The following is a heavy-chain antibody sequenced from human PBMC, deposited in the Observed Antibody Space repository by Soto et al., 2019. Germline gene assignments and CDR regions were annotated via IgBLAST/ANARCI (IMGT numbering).Heavy chain of an antibody. V-gene: IGHV1-2*02. Sequence: GASVKVSCKASGYTFSGYYMHWVRQAPGQGLESMGWINPDSGDTNSPQKFQGRVTMTRDTSISTAYMELSRLRSDDTAVYYCARALLSHSYDSGGYDSYFHAMDVWGQGTPVTVSS. D-gene: IGHD3-22*01. CDR1: GYTFSGYY. CDR2: INPDSGDT. J-gene: IGHJ6*02. CDR3: ARALLSHSYDSGGYDSYFHAMDV.